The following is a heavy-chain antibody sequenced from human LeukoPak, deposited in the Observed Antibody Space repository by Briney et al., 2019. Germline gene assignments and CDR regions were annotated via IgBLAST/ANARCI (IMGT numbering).Heavy chain of an antibody. J-gene: IGHJ6*03. CDR1: GFTCSTHS. V-gene: IGHV3-48*04. Sequence: PGGSLRLSCAASGFTCSTHSLNWVRQAPGKVLEWVSYISFSGSPIYYADSVKGRFSISRDNAQNSLYLQMNSLRAEDTAVYYCAKDLEVTPFYYYYMDVWGKGTTVTVSS. CDR3: AKDLEVTPFYYYYMDV. CDR2: ISFSGSPI. D-gene: IGHD4-23*01.